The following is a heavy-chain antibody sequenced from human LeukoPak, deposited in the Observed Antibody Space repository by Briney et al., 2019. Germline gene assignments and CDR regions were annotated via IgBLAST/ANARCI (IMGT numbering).Heavy chain of an antibody. V-gene: IGHV3-23*01. CDR2: ISGRTGGT. CDR1: GFPFNTNA. D-gene: IGHD5-12*01. J-gene: IGHJ4*02. Sequence: GGSLRLSCAASGFPFNTNAMSWVRQAPGKGLEWVSAISGRTGGTYYADSVKGRFTISRDNSKSTLYLQMDSLRAEDTAVYYCAKCGNSGCHLIDYWGQGTLVTVSS. CDR3: AKCGNSGCHLIDY.